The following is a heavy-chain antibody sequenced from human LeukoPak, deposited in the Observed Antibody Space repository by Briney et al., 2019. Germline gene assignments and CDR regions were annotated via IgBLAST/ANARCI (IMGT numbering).Heavy chain of an antibody. J-gene: IGHJ4*02. CDR1: GYTLTELS. V-gene: IGHV1-24*01. Sequence: ASVKVSCKVSGYTLTELSMHWVRQAPGKGLEWMGGFDPEDGETIYAQKFQGRVTMTEDTSTDTAYMELSSLGSEDTAVYYCATGDGSGIYYFDYWGQGTLVTVSS. CDR3: ATGDGSGIYYFDY. CDR2: FDPEDGET. D-gene: IGHD3-10*01.